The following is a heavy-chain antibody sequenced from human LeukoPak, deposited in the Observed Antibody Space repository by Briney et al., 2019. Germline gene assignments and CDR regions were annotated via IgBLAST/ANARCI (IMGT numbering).Heavy chain of an antibody. CDR1: GFTFSSYG. CDR2: ISYDGSNK. CDR3: AKDRPVDTAMVLDY. D-gene: IGHD5-18*01. Sequence: GRSLRLSCAASGFTFSSYGMHWVRQAPGKGLEWVAVISYDGSNKYYADSVKGRFTISRVNSKNTLYLQMNGLRAEDTAVYYCAKDRPVDTAMVLDYWGQGTLVTVSS. J-gene: IGHJ4*02. V-gene: IGHV3-30*18.